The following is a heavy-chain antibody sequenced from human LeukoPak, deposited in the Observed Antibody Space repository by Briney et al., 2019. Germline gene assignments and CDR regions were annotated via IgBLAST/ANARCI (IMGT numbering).Heavy chain of an antibody. V-gene: IGHV3-11*01. CDR3: ARDLRGYSSSWYYFDY. Sequence: PGGSLRLSCAASGFTFSDYYMSWIRQAPGKGLEWVSYISSGGATIYYADSVKGRFTISRDNAKNSLYLQMNSLRAEDTAVYYCARDLRGYSSSWYYFDYWGQGTLVTVSS. CDR1: GFTFSDYY. D-gene: IGHD6-13*01. J-gene: IGHJ4*02. CDR2: ISSGGATI.